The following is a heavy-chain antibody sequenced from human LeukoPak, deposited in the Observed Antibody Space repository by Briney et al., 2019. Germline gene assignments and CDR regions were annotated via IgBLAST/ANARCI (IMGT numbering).Heavy chain of an antibody. CDR2: IYHSGST. Sequence: SETLSLTCTVSGYSISSGYYWGWIRQPPGKGLEWIGNIYHSGSTYYNPSLKSRVTISVDTSKNQFSLKLSSVTAADTAVYYCARDQWGGDYGLGSDYWGQGTLVTVSS. CDR1: GYSISSGYY. J-gene: IGHJ4*02. CDR3: ARDQWGGDYGLGSDY. D-gene: IGHD4-17*01. V-gene: IGHV4-38-2*02.